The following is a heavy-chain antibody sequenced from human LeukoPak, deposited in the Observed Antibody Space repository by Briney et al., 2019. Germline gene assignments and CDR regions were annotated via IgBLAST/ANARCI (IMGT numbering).Heavy chain of an antibody. J-gene: IGHJ5*02. D-gene: IGHD3-3*01. CDR1: GGSISSGNYY. CDR3: ARDRFSEGLMFDP. V-gene: IGHV4-30-2*01. Sequence: SETLSLTCTVSGGSISSGNYYWSWIRQPPGKGLEWIGYIYHSGTTNYNPSLKSRVTISMDSSKNQFSLKLTSVTAADTAVYYCARDRFSEGLMFDPWGQGTLVTVSS. CDR2: IYHSGTT.